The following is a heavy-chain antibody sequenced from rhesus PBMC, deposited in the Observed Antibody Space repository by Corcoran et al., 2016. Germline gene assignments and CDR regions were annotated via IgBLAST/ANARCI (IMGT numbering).Heavy chain of an antibody. Sequence: EVQLLQSGAEVTKPGASVQISCQASGYPFTHSYLPFVRPAPGQGLEWMGRVEPEDGEAKQAQKFQDRVTITADTSTDTAYMELSSLRSEDTAVYYCATGYSSGWYYFDYWGQGVLVTVSS. D-gene: IGHD6-31*01. CDR1: GYPFTHSY. V-gene: IGHV1-111*02. J-gene: IGHJ4*01. CDR3: ATGYSSGWYYFDY. CDR2: VEPEDGEA.